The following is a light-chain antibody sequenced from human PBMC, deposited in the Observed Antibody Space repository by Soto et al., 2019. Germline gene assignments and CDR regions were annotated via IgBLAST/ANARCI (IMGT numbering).Light chain of an antibody. CDR2: DVS. CDR1: SSDVGGYNY. J-gene: IGLJ1*01. V-gene: IGLV2-11*01. CDR3: CSYTGRYTPYV. Sequence: QSALTQPHSVSGSPGQSVTISCTGTSSDVGGYNYVSWYQQHPGKAPKLMIYDVSKRPSGVPDRFSGSKSGNTASLTISGLQAEDEADYYCCSYTGRYTPYVFGTGTKLTVL.